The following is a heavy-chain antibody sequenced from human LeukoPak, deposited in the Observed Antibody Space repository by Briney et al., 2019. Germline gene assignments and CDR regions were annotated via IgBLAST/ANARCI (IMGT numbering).Heavy chain of an antibody. CDR1: GFTFSSYS. J-gene: IGHJ4*02. D-gene: IGHD2-2*02. CDR2: ISSSSSYT. Sequence: GGSLRLSCAASGFTFSSYSMNWVRQAPGKGLEWVSSISSSSSYTYYADSVKGRFTISRDNAKNSLYLQMNSLRAEDTAVYYCARVYCSSTSCYTGAIDYWGQGTLVTVSS. CDR3: ARVYCSSTSCYTGAIDY. V-gene: IGHV3-21*01.